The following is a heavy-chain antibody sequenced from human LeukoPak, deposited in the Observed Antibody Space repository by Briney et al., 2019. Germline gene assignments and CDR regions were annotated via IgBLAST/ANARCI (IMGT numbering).Heavy chain of an antibody. J-gene: IGHJ6*02. Sequence: PGESLKISCKGSGYSFTSYWISGVRQMPGKGLEWMGRIDPSDSYTNYSPSFQGHVTISADKSISTAYLQWSSLKASDTAMYYCARQTVTTDYYGLDDWGQGTTVTVSS. V-gene: IGHV5-10-1*01. CDR3: ARQTVTTDYYGLDD. D-gene: IGHD4-17*01. CDR1: GYSFTSYW. CDR2: IDPSDSYT.